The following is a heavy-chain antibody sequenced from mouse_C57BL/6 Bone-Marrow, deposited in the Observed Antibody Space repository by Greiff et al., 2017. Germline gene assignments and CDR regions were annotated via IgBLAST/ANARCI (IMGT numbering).Heavy chain of an antibody. D-gene: IGHD2-10*01. Sequence: QVQLQQSGAELEKPGASVKLSCKASGYTFTSYWMHWVKQRPGQGLEWIGMIHPNSGSTNYNEKFKSKATLTVDKSSSTAYMQLSSLTSEDSAVYYCARNLLFYFDYWGQGTTLTVSS. V-gene: IGHV1-64*01. CDR3: ARNLLFYFDY. J-gene: IGHJ2*01. CDR2: IHPNSGST. CDR1: GYTFTSYW.